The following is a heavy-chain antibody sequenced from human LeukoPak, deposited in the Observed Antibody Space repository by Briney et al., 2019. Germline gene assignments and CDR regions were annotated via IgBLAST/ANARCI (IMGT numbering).Heavy chain of an antibody. J-gene: IGHJ4*02. D-gene: IGHD3-9*01. Sequence: SETPSLTCTVSGGSISSNNYYWGWVRQPPGKGLEWIGSIDNSGSTYYNPSLKSRVTISIDTSINQFSLKVSSVTAADTAIYYCARDIAIPWFFLWGQGTLVAVSS. CDR2: IDNSGST. V-gene: IGHV4-39*07. CDR3: ARDIAIPWFFL. CDR1: GGSISSNNYY.